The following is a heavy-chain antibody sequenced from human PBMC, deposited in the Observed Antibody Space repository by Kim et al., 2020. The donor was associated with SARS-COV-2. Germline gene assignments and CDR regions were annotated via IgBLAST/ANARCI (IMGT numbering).Heavy chain of an antibody. D-gene: IGHD3-3*01. CDR2: ISSSGSSI. CDR1: GFTFSDYY. V-gene: IGHV3-11*01. J-gene: IGHJ6*03. CDR3: ARDNDFRSGYYYYMDV. Sequence: GGSLRLSCAASGFTFSDYYMSWIRQAPGKGLEWVSYISSSGSSIYYADSVKGRFTISRDNAKNSLYLQMNSLRAEDTAVYYCARDNDFRSGYYYYMDVWGKGTTVTVSS.